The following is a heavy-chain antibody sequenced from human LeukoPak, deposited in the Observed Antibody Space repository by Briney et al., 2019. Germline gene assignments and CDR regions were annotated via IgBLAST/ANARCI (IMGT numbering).Heavy chain of an antibody. CDR2: ISGSGGST. CDR1: GFTFSSYA. D-gene: IGHD3-3*01. Sequence: GGSLRLSCAASGFTFSSYAMSWVRQAPGKGLEWVSAISGSGGSTYYADSVKGRFTISRDNSKDTLYLQMNSLRAEDTAVYYCARAAVLRFLEWLFQSPFDYWGQGTLVTVSS. V-gene: IGHV3-23*01. CDR3: ARAAVLRFLEWLFQSPFDY. J-gene: IGHJ4*02.